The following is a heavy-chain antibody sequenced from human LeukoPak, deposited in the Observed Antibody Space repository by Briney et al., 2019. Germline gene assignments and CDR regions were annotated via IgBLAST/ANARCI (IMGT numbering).Heavy chain of an antibody. J-gene: IGHJ3*01. CDR3: ARDHDWDRIGYYVGVFDL. Sequence: GGSLRLSCAPPEFTVSGSYMSGVRQAPGRGLEWVSVIYAGGTTYYADSVKGRFTISRDNSKNMLSLQMNSLRAEDTAVYYCARDHDWDRIGYYVGVFDLWGQGTLVTVSS. D-gene: IGHD3-22*01. CDR2: IYAGGTT. CDR1: EFTVSGSY. V-gene: IGHV3-53*01.